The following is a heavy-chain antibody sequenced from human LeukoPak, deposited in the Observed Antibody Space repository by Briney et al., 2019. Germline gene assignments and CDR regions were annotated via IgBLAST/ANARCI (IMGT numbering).Heavy chain of an antibody. V-gene: IGHV1-8*01. CDR1: GYTFTSYD. CDR2: MNPNSGNT. CDR3: ARGYSSGWYYYYGMDV. J-gene: IGHJ6*02. Sequence: SVKVSCKASGYTFTSYDINWVRQATGQGLEWMGWMNPNSGNTGYAQKFQGRVTMTRNTSISTAYMELSSLRSEDTAVYYCARGYSSGWYYYYGMDVWGQGTTVTVSS. D-gene: IGHD6-19*01.